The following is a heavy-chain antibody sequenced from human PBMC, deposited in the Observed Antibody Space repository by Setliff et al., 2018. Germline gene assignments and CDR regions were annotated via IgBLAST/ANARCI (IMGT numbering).Heavy chain of an antibody. CDR2: INTNTGNP. J-gene: IGHJ4*02. CDR3: AREALYPESRTEDY. CDR1: GGTFSSYA. V-gene: IGHV7-4-1*02. Sequence: GASVKVSCKASGGTFSSYAISWVRQAPGQGLEWMGWINTNTGNPTYAQGFTGRFVFSLGTSVSTAYLQISSLKAEDTAVYYCAREALYPESRTEDYWGQGTLVTVSS. D-gene: IGHD2-2*02.